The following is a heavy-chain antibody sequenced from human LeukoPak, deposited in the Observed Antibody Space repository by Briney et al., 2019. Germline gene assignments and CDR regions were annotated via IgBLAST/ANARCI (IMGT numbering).Heavy chain of an antibody. V-gene: IGHV4-39*01. D-gene: IGHD6-19*01. CDR1: GGSISSSSYY. Sequence: SETLSLTCTVSGGSISSSSYYWGWIRQPPGKGLEWIGSIYYSGSTYYNPSLKRRVTISVDTSKNQFSLKLSSVTAADTAVYYCARQRSIAVAGSNWFDPWGQGTLVTVSS. J-gene: IGHJ5*02. CDR2: IYYSGST. CDR3: ARQRSIAVAGSNWFDP.